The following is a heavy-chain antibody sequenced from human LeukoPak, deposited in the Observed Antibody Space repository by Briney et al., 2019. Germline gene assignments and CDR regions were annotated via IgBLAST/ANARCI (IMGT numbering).Heavy chain of an antibody. CDR2: ISRGGDMT. J-gene: IGHJ3*01. V-gene: IGHV3-23*01. Sequence: GGSLRLSCAASGFAFGNTGMSWVRQTPGTGLEWVSSISRGGDMTFYADSVRGRFTVSRDNSINTLYLQMNSLRAEDTAVYYCAKDIQLSTWGLGTMVTVSS. CDR3: AKDIQLST. D-gene: IGHD5-24*01. CDR1: GFAFGNTG.